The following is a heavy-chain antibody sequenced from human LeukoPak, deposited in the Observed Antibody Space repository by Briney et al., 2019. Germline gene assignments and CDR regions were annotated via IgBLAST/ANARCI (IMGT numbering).Heavy chain of an antibody. D-gene: IGHD6-19*01. CDR1: GFTFSSYA. CDR3: AKTVGSSVWYYCDY. Sequence: GGSLRLSCAASGFTFSSYAMTWVRQAPGKGLEWVSGISGRGDKTYYADSVKGRFTISRDNSQNTVYLQMNSLRAEDTAVYYCAKTVGSSVWYYCDYWGQGTLVTVFS. V-gene: IGHV3-23*01. CDR2: ISGRGDKT. J-gene: IGHJ4*02.